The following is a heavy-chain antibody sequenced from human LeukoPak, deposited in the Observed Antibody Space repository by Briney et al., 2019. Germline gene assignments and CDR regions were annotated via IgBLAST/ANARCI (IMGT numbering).Heavy chain of an antibody. CDR1: GGSISSYY. CDR2: TYYSGST. J-gene: IGHJ4*02. CDR3: ARNSGYARGVGYYFDY. Sequence: SETLSLTCTVSGGSISSYYWSWIRQPPGKGLEWIGYTYYSGSTNYNPSLKSRVTISVDTSKNQFSLKLSSVTAADTAVYYCARNSGYARGVGYYFDYWGQGTLVTVSS. V-gene: IGHV4-59*01. D-gene: IGHD5-12*01.